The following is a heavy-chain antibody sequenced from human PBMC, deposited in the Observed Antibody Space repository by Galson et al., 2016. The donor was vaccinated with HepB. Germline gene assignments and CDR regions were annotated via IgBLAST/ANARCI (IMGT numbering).Heavy chain of an antibody. CDR2: IKSKTDGGTT. Sequence: FLRLSCAASGFTFSNAWMSWVRQAPGKGLEWVGRIKSKTDGGTTDYAAPAKGRFSISRDDSKNTLYLQMNSLKTEDTAVYYCRYGMDVWGQGTTVTVSS. J-gene: IGHJ6*02. CDR1: GFTFSNAW. CDR3: RYGMDV. V-gene: IGHV3-15*01.